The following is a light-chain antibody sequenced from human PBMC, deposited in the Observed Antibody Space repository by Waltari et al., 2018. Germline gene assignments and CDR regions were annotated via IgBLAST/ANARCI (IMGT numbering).Light chain of an antibody. J-gene: IGKJ1*01. CDR1: QSVGGN. Sequence: ERVLTQSPDTLSVSPGERATLACRASQSVGGNVAWYPQRPGQAPRLLLFGASIRASGIPARFSGSGSGTEFTFTISSLESEDFAVYYCLQYNNWPRTFGQGTKVEV. CDR2: GAS. V-gene: IGKV3-15*01. CDR3: LQYNNWPRT.